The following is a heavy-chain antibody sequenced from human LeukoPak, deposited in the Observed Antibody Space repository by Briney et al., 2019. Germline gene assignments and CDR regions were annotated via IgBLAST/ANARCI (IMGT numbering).Heavy chain of an antibody. CDR1: GFTFSSYW. CDR3: ARGLLGPYYYYMDV. Sequence: PGGSLRLSCAASGFTFSSYWMSWVRQAPGKGLEWVANIKQDGSEKYYVDSVKGRFTISRDNAKNSLYLQMNSLRAEDTAVYYCARGLLGPYYYYMDVWGKGTTVTVSS. CDR2: IKQDGSEK. V-gene: IGHV3-7*01. J-gene: IGHJ6*03. D-gene: IGHD3-10*01.